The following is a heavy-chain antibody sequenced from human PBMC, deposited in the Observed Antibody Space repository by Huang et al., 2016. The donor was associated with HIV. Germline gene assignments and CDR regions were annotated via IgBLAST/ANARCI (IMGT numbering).Heavy chain of an antibody. CDR3: ATAPESFDIIGYYPRGFEF. CDR2: VYNIGTT. Sequence: IHLQESGPGLVKPSQTLFLTCAVSGESMTSGSYYWTWIRQPAGKRLEWIGHVYNIGTTDYSSSLKTRISRSLDTSKSQFSLRLTSVTAADTALYYCATAPESFDIIGYYPRGFEFWGQGILVTVSS. D-gene: IGHD3-22*01. CDR1: GESMTSGSYY. V-gene: IGHV4-61*02. J-gene: IGHJ4*02.